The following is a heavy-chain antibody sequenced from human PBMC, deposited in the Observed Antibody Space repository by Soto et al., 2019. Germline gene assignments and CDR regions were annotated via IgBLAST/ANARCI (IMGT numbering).Heavy chain of an antibody. CDR1: GYTFTSYD. CDR2: MNPNSGNT. D-gene: IGHD2-2*01. Sequence: ASVKVSCKASGYTFTSYDINWVRQATGQGLEWMGWMNPNSGNTGYAQKFQGRVTMTRNTSISTAYMELSSLRSEVTAVYYCARLGVRDIVVVPAAMSYYYYYMDVWGKGTTVTVSS. V-gene: IGHV1-8*01. CDR3: ARLGVRDIVVVPAAMSYYYYYMDV. J-gene: IGHJ6*03.